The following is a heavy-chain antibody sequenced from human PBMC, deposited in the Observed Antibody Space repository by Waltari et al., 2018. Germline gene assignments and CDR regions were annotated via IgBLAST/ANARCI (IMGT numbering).Heavy chain of an antibody. CDR2: IYTSGST. CDR3: ARATLDTAMVDAFDI. J-gene: IGHJ3*02. V-gene: IGHV4-4*07. D-gene: IGHD5-18*01. CDR1: GGSISSYY. Sequence: QVQLQESGPGLVKPSETLSLPCTVSGGSISSYYWSWIRQPAGKGLEWIGRIYTSGSTNYNPSLKSRVTMSVDTSKNQFSLKLSSVTAADTAVYYCARATLDTAMVDAFDIWGQGTMVTVSS.